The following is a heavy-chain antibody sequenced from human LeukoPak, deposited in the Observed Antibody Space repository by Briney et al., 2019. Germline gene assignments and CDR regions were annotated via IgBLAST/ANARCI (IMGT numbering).Heavy chain of an antibody. CDR3: ARVVTRLGRRAFDI. CDR2: SNHNRST. CDR1: LGAFSGFY. V-gene: IGHV4-34*01. D-gene: IGHD6-19*01. Sequence: SQTLSLTCAVYLGAFSGFYWSWIRQTPGKGLEWIGESNHNRSTNYNQSLKSRVTISVDTSKNQCSLKLSSVTAADTAVYYCARVVTRLGRRAFDIWGQGTMVTVSS. J-gene: IGHJ3*02.